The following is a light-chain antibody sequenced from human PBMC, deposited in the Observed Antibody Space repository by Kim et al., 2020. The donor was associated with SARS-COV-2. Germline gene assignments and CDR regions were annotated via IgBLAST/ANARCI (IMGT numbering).Light chain of an antibody. V-gene: IGKV1-5*03. Sequence: DIQMTQSPSTLSASVGDRVTITCRASQTAYLWVAWYQQKPGKAPKLLIYKASTLESGVPSGFSGGGSGTEFTLTITSLQPDDFATYFCQQYYNSWTFGQGTKVDIK. CDR1: QTAYLW. CDR3: QQYYNSWT. J-gene: IGKJ1*01. CDR2: KAS.